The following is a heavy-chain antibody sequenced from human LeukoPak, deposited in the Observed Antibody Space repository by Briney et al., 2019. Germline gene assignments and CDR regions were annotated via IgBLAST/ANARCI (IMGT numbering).Heavy chain of an antibody. J-gene: IGHJ4*02. CDR3: ARGQRWASEIAVADY. V-gene: IGHV1-18*01. CDR2: ISAYNGNR. D-gene: IGHD6-19*01. Sequence: ASVEVSCKASGYTFTSYGITWVRQAPGQGLEWTGWISAYNGNRNYAQKFQGRVTITADKSTSTAYMELSSLRSEDTAVYYCARGQRWASEIAVADYWGQGTLVTVSS. CDR1: GYTFTSYG.